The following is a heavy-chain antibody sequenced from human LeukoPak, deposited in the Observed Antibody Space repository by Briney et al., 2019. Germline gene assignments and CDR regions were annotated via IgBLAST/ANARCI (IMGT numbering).Heavy chain of an antibody. CDR1: GFTFSSYS. J-gene: IGHJ6*03. D-gene: IGHD3-10*01. Sequence: PGGSLRLSCAASGFTFSSYSMNWVRQAPGKGLEWVSSISSSSSYIYYADSVKGRFTISRDNAKNSLYLQMNSLRAEDTAVYYCARDQDTMVRGFYYYYMDVWGKGTRSPSP. CDR2: ISSSSSYI. CDR3: ARDQDTMVRGFYYYYMDV. V-gene: IGHV3-21*01.